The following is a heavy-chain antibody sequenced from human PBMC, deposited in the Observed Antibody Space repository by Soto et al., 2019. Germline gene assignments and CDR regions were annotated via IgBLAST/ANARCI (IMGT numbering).Heavy chain of an antibody. V-gene: IGHV3-48*01. CDR3: ARDYRYAFDI. Sequence: EVQLVESGGGLVQPGGSLRLSCAASGFTFSSYSMNWVRQAPGKGLEWILYISTGGDRIWNADSVKGRFTISRDNAKNSLYVQMNNLRAEDTAVYYCARDYRYAFDIWGQGTMVTVSS. J-gene: IGHJ3*02. D-gene: IGHD4-4*01. CDR1: GFTFSSYS. CDR2: ISTGGDRI.